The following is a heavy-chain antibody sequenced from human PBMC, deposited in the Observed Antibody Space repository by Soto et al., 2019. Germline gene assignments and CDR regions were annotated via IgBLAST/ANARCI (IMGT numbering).Heavy chain of an antibody. V-gene: IGHV4-61*01. J-gene: IGHJ3*01. D-gene: IGHD3-10*01. Sequence: PSETLSLTCTVSGGSVSSGSYYWSWIRQPPGKGLEWIGYIYYSGSTNYNPSLKRRVTISENTSKNQFPLKQSPGAAEATAEYYCARGGYGGSGSYGVFDLWGQGTMVT. CDR1: GGSVSSGSYY. CDR3: ARGGYGGSGSYGVFDL. CDR2: IYYSGST.